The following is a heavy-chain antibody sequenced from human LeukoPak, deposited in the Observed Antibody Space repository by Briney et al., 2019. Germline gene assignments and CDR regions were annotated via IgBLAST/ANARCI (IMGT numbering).Heavy chain of an antibody. D-gene: IGHD5-12*01. CDR3: ARRNLGAIALTYYFDY. Sequence: SETLSLTCAVYGGSFSGYYWSWIRQPPGKGLEWIGEINHSGNTNYNPSLKSRVTISVDTSKNQFSLKLNSVTAADTAVYYCARRNLGAIALTYYFDYWGQGTLVTVSS. CDR1: GGSFSGYY. V-gene: IGHV4-34*01. J-gene: IGHJ4*02. CDR2: INHSGNT.